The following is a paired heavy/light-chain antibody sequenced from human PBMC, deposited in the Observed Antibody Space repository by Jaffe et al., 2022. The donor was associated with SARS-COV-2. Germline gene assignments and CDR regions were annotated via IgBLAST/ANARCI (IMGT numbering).Heavy chain of an antibody. CDR2: ISTSGNT. J-gene: IGHJ4*02. V-gene: IGHV3-23*01. CDR1: GFTLNTYA. Sequence: EVQLLESGGGLAQPGGSLRLSCATSGFTLNTYAMSWVRQAPGKGLEWVSTISTSGNTYYADSVKGRCTISRDNSKSTLYLQMDSLRAEDTAVYYCAKTTVETTFGDWGQGALVTVSS. D-gene: IGHD1-26*01. CDR3: AKTTVETTFGD.
Light chain of an antibody. V-gene: IGKV3-11*01. CDR1: QSVSRS. J-gene: IGKJ2*01. CDR3: QQSSNWPRT. Sequence: EIVLTQSPATLCLSPGERATLSCRASQSVSRSLVWFQQKPGQGPRLLIYDASNRATGVPARFSGSGSGTDFTLTISSLEPEDFAIYYCQQSSNWPRTFGQGTKLEIK. CDR2: DAS.